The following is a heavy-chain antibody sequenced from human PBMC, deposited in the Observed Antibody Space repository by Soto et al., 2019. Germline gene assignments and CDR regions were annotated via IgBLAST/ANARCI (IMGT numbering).Heavy chain of an antibody. D-gene: IGHD2-15*01. V-gene: IGHV4-30-4*01. CDR3: ASFRCSGGSCALSP. Sequence: PSETLSPTSIISGCSIRSGDYYWSWLRQPPGKGLEWIGYIYYSGSTYYNPSLKSRVTISVDTSKNQFSLKLSSVTAADTAVYYCASFRCSGGSCALSPWGQGTLVT. CDR2: IYYSGST. CDR1: GCSIRSGDYY. J-gene: IGHJ5*02.